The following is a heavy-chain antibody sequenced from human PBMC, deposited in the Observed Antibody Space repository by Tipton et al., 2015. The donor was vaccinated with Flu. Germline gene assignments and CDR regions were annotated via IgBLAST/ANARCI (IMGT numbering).Heavy chain of an antibody. V-gene: IGHV4-34*01. Sequence: TLSLTCAVYGGPYSSWTWIRQPPGKGLEWIGEINQSGSSNYNPSLKSRVTLSGDTSQNQFSLKLTSVTAADTAVYYCAVSWWLAYDNWGQGTLVTVSS. J-gene: IGHJ4*02. D-gene: IGHD6-19*01. CDR3: AVSWWLAYDN. CDR1: GGPYSS. CDR2: INQSGSS.